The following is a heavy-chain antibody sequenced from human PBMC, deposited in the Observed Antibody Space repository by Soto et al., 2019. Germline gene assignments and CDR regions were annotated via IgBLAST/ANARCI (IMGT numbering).Heavy chain of an antibody. J-gene: IGHJ4*02. CDR2: IFPSGTT. CDR3: ARSREFDY. V-gene: IGHV4-30-2*01. Sequence: QVQLREYGSGLVKPLDTLSLTCGVSGGSLSGATYSWNWLRQPPGKGLEWIGYIFPSGTTYYNPSLKSRVTISIDVSKNQFSLSLRSLTAADTAVYYCARSREFDYWSQGTLVTVSS. CDR1: GGSLSGATYS.